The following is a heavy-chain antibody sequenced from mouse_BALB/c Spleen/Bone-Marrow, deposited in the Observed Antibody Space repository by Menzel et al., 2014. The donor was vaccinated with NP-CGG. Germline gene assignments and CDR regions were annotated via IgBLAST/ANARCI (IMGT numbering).Heavy chain of an antibody. CDR1: GYPFTSYN. D-gene: IGHD1-1*01. V-gene: IGHV1S135*01. J-gene: IGHJ3*01. CDR2: IDPYNGGT. Sequence: VQLQQSGPELVKPGASVKVSCKASGYPFTSYNMYWVKQSHGKSLEWIGYIDPYNGGTSYNQKFKGKATLTVDKSSSTAYMHLNSLTSEDSAFYYCARENYGSSPAFWGQGTLVTGSA. CDR3: ARENYGSSPAF.